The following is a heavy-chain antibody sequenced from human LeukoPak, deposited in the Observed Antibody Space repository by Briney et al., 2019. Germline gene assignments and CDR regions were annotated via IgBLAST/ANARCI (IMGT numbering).Heavy chain of an antibody. D-gene: IGHD3-22*01. CDR3: ARDSDYYDSSGYYNPGDY. Sequence: PGGSLRVSCADSGFTFSSYVMHWVRPAPRKGVEWVAVISHFGSKKYYADSVKGRFTSSRDNSKNTLYLQMNSLRAEDTAVYYCARDSDYYDSSGYYNPGDYWGQGTLVTVSS. V-gene: IGHV3-30-3*01. CDR1: GFTFSSYV. CDR2: ISHFGSKK. J-gene: IGHJ4*02.